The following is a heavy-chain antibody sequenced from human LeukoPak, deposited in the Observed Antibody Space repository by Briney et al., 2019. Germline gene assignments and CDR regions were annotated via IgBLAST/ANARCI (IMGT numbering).Heavy chain of an antibody. CDR2: IYYSGST. J-gene: IGHJ4*02. Sequence: SETLSLTCTVSGGSISSYYWSWIRQPPGKGLEWIGYIYYSGSTNYNPSLKSRVTISVDTSKNQFSLKLSPVTAADTAVYYCARDSPPAYCSGGSCYFDYWGQGTLVTVSS. CDR3: ARDSPPAYCSGGSCYFDY. CDR1: GGSISSYY. D-gene: IGHD2-15*01. V-gene: IGHV4-59*12.